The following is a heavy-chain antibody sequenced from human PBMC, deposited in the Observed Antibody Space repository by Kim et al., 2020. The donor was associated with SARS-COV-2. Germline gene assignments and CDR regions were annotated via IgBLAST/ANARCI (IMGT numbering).Heavy chain of an antibody. V-gene: IGHV4-39*01. CDR3: ARQGEARFLEWLY. J-gene: IGHJ4*02. D-gene: IGHD3-3*01. Sequence: SETLSLTCTVSGGSISSSSYYWGWIRQPPGKGLEWIGSIYYSGSTYYNPSLKSRVTISVDTSKNQFSLKLSSVIAADTAVYYCARQGEARFLEWLYWGQGTLVTVSS. CDR2: IYYSGST. CDR1: GGSISSSSYY.